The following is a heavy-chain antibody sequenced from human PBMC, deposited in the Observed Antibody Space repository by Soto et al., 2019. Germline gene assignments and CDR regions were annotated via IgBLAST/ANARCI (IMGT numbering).Heavy chain of an antibody. CDR3: VRDRRGKGPGWFDV. CDR2: ISSGGSNI. Sequence: EMQLVESGGGLVQPGGSLRLSCAASGFPFRSYEMNWVRQAPGKGLEWISYISSGGSNIYHADSVKGRFTISRDNANKTLFLQMNGLRDDDTAVYYCVRDRRGKGPGWFDVWGQGTLVIVSS. V-gene: IGHV3-48*03. CDR1: GFPFRSYE. J-gene: IGHJ5*02. D-gene: IGHD6-13*01.